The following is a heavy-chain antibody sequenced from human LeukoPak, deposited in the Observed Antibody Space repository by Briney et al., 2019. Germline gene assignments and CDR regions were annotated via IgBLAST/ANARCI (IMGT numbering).Heavy chain of an antibody. CDR2: MNPNSGNT. Sequence: ASVKLSCKASLDTFTSYAINSVRQATGQGLEWMGWMNPNSGNTGYAQKFQGRVTITRNTSISTAYMELSSLRCEDTAVYYCAIGPGLGSSRWYDYWGQGTLVTVSS. CDR3: AIGPGLGSSRWYDY. J-gene: IGHJ4*02. D-gene: IGHD6-13*01. CDR1: LDTFTSYA. V-gene: IGHV1-8*03.